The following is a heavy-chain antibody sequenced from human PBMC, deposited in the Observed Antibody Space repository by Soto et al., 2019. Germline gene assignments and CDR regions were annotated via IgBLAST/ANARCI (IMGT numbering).Heavy chain of an antibody. Sequence: PGGSLRLSCATSGFTFSSNGMNWVRQAPGKGLEWVSAISGSGAGSYYADSVKGRFTISRDNSKNTLYLQMNSLRAEDTAVYYCAKVVGGSGSYDYYYYYGMDVWGQGTTVTVSS. CDR1: GFTFSSNG. CDR3: AKVVGGSGSYDYYYYYGMDV. D-gene: IGHD3-10*01. V-gene: IGHV3-23*01. J-gene: IGHJ6*02. CDR2: ISGSGAGS.